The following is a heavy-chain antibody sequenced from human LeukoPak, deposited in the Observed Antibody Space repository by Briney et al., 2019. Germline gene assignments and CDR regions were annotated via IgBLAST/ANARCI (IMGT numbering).Heavy chain of an antibody. CDR1: GFTFSDYY. J-gene: IGHJ4*02. V-gene: IGHV3-11*06. CDR3: ARDGAVVPRFDAAAGFDY. CDR2: ISSSSYT. D-gene: IGHD2-2*01. Sequence: GGSLRLSCAASGFTFSDYYMSWIRQAPGKGLEWVSYISSSSYTNYADSVKGRFTISRDNAKNSLYLQMKSLRAEDTAVYYCARDGAVVPRFDAAAGFDYWGQGTLVTVSS.